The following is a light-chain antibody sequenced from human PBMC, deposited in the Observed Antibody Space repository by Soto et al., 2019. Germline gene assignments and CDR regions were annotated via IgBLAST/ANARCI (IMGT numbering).Light chain of an antibody. CDR2: DAS. CDR1: HSVDIY. CDR3: QQRKYWPPLT. V-gene: IGKV3-11*01. Sequence: EVVLTQSPDTLSLSPGVRATLSCRTSHSVDIYLAWYQQKPGQAPRLLIYDASNRVTGITTRFSGSVSGTDVTLTIRSLEPEDFAVYYCQQRKYWPPLTFGGGTKVEIK. J-gene: IGKJ4*01.